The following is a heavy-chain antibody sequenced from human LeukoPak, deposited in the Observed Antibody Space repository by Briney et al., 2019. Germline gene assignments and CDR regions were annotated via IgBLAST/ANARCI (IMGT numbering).Heavy chain of an antibody. CDR3: ARGPPYYYDSSGYYYFDY. D-gene: IGHD3-22*01. Sequence: SVKVSCKASGGTFSSYAISWVRQAPGQGREGMGGIIPIFGTANYAQKFQGRVTITTDESTSTAYMELSSLRSEDTAVYYCARGPPYYYDSSGYYYFDYWGQGTLVTVSS. V-gene: IGHV1-69*05. CDR2: IIPIFGTA. J-gene: IGHJ4*02. CDR1: GGTFSSYA.